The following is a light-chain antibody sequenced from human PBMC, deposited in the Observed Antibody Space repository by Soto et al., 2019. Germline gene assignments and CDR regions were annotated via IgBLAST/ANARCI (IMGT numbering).Light chain of an antibody. Sequence: QSALTQPASVSGSPGQSITISCTGTSSDVGGYNYVSWYQQHPDKAPKLMIYGVSNLPSGVSNRFSGSKSGHTASLTISGLQAEDEADYYSSSYKSSSTLVFGTGTKVTVL. J-gene: IGLJ1*01. CDR3: SSYKSSSTLV. V-gene: IGLV2-14*03. CDR2: GVS. CDR1: SSDVGGYNY.